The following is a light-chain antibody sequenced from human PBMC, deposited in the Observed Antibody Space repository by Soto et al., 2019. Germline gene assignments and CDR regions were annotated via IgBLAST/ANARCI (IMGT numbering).Light chain of an antibody. V-gene: IGKV3D-15*01. CDR1: QSVSTN. CDR3: QQYGSSPPKYT. CDR2: AAS. J-gene: IGKJ2*01. Sequence: EIVMTQSPATLSVSPGEGATLSCRASQSVSTNLAWYRQTPGQAPRLLIYAASTRATGIPARFSGSGSGTEFTLTISSLQSEDFAVYYCQQYGSSPPKYTFGQGTKLEIK.